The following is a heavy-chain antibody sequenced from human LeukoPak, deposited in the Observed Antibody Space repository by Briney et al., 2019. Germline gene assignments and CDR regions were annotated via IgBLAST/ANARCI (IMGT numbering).Heavy chain of an antibody. Sequence: GGSLRLSCAASGFTFSNYWMHWVRQTPGKGLVWVSRINSDGSSVSYAASVKGRFTISRDNAKNTLYLQMNSLRAEDTAVYYCASLGDAYNRLFDYWGQGTLVTVSS. CDR2: INSDGSSV. CDR1: GFTFSNYW. D-gene: IGHD5-24*01. V-gene: IGHV3-74*01. CDR3: ASLGDAYNRLFDY. J-gene: IGHJ4*02.